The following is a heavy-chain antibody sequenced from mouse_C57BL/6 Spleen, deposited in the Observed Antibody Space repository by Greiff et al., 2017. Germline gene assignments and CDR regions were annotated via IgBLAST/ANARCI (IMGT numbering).Heavy chain of an antibody. CDR2: ISDGGSYT. D-gene: IGHD2-4*01. V-gene: IGHV5-4*01. CDR1: GFTFSSYA. J-gene: IGHJ4*01. Sequence: EVQLVESGGGLVKPGGSLKLSCAASGFTFSSYAMSWVRQTPEKRLEWVATISDGGSYTYYPDNVKGRFTISRDNAKNNLYLQMSHLKSEDTAMYYCAREDYDVGGYAMDYWGQGTSVTVSS. CDR3: AREDYDVGGYAMDY.